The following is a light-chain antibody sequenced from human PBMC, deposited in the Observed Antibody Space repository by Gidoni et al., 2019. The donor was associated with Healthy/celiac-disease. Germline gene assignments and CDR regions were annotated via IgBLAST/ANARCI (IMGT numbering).Light chain of an antibody. CDR1: QSIINY. CDR2: GAS. Sequence: DILMTQSPSFLSASVGDRVIITCRTSQSIINYLNWYQQKPGKAPKLLIYGASTLESGVPSRFSGSGSGTDFTLTISSLQPEDFVNYYCQQSYSTPYTFGQGTKLAI. V-gene: IGKV1-39*01. J-gene: IGKJ2*01. CDR3: QQSYSTPYT.